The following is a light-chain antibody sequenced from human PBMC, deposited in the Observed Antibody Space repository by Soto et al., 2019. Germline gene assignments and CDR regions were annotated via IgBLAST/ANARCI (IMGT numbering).Light chain of an antibody. V-gene: IGKV2-28*01. Sequence: EIVMTQSPPSLTVTPGEPASISCRSSQRRLHSNGNTFLDWYLQKPGQSPQLLIYLGANRASGVLDRVSGSGAGTDFTLKISRVEAEDVGVYYCMQALQTPYTFGQGTKLEIK. CDR2: LGA. CDR1: QRRLHSNGNTF. J-gene: IGKJ2*01. CDR3: MQALQTPYT.